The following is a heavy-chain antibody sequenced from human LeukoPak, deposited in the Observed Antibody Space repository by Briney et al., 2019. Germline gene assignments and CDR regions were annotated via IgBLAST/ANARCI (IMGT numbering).Heavy chain of an antibody. CDR3: ARDAGTHDPKMDY. D-gene: IGHD1-7*01. V-gene: IGHV4-31*03. CDR2: IYYSGST. CDR1: GGSISSGGYY. Sequence: PSETLSLTCTVSGGSISSGGYYWSWIRQHPGKGLEWIGYIYYSGSTYYNPSLKSRVTISVDTSKNQFSLKLSSVTAVDTAVYYCARDAGTHDPKMDYWGQGTLVTVSS. J-gene: IGHJ4*02.